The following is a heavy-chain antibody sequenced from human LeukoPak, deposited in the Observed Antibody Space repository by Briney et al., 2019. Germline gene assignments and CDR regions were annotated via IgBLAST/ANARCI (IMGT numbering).Heavy chain of an antibody. CDR1: GFTFSSYW. D-gene: IGHD3-3*01. CDR2: INHNGNVN. J-gene: IGHJ6*02. Sequence: GGSLRLSCAASGFTFSSYWMNWARQAPGKGLEWVASINHNGNVNYYVDSVKGRFTISRDNSKNTLYLQMNSLRAEDTAVYYCARDVLYVFQRMDVWGQGTTVTVSS. V-gene: IGHV3-7*01. CDR3: ARDVLYVFQRMDV.